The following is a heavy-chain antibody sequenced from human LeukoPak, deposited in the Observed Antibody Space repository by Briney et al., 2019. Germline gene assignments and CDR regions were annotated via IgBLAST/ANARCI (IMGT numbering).Heavy chain of an antibody. CDR2: IYSGGST. D-gene: IGHD5-24*01. CDR3: ARDARWLQLDAFDI. V-gene: IGHV3-53*01. J-gene: IGHJ3*02. CDR1: GFTVSSNY. Sequence: GGSLRLSCAASGFTVSSNYMSWVRQAAGKGLEWVSVIYSGGSTYYADSVKGRFTISRDNSKNTLYLQMNSLRAEDTAVYYCARDARWLQLDAFDIWGQGTMVTVSS.